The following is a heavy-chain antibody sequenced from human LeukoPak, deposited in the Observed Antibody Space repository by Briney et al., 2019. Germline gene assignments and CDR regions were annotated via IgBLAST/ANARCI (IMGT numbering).Heavy chain of an antibody. CDR1: GFTFDDYA. D-gene: IGHD6-19*01. CDR2: ISWNSGSI. Sequence: PGRSLRLSCAASGFTFDDYAMHWVRQAPGKGLKCVSGISWNSGSIGYADSAKGRFTISRDNAKNSLYLQMNSLRAEDTALYYCAKGPIAVAGYFDYWGQGTLVTVSS. CDR3: AKGPIAVAGYFDY. V-gene: IGHV3-9*01. J-gene: IGHJ4*02.